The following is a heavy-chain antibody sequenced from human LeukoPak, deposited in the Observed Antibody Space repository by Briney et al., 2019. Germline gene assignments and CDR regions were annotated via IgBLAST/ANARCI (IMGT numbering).Heavy chain of an antibody. V-gene: IGHV1-2*02. CDR1: GYTFTSYD. J-gene: IGHJ5*02. CDR2: INPNSGGT. Sequence: ASVKVSCKASGYTFTSYDINWVRQAPGQGLEWMGWINPNSGGTNSAQKFQGRVTMTRDTSITTVYMEVSWLTSDDTAIYYCARADRLHGGPYLIGPWGQGTLVTVSS. D-gene: IGHD2-21*01. CDR3: ARADRLHGGPYLIGP.